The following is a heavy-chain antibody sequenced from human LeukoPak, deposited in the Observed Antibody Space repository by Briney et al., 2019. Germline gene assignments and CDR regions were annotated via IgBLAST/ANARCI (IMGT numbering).Heavy chain of an antibody. D-gene: IGHD6-19*01. CDR3: ARQAESRIAVAATGLYYFDY. Sequence: PSETLSLTCTVSGGSISNSHYYWGWIRQPPGKGLEWIGNIYFTGSTYYNPSLKSRVTISVDTSKNQFSLNLRSMTAADTAVFYCARQAESRIAVAATGLYYFDYWGQGTLVTVSS. CDR1: GGSISNSHYY. V-gene: IGHV4-39*01. J-gene: IGHJ4*02. CDR2: IYFTGST.